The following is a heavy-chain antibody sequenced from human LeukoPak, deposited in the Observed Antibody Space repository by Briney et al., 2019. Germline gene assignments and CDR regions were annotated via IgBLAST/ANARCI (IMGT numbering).Heavy chain of an antibody. Sequence: ASVKVSCKSSGYSFAGYYMQWVRQAPGQGPEWMGWMNPANGVTNYARKFQGRVTLTSDTSISTAYMKLSRLTSDDTAVYYCARDPSGDSSGYPFDYWGQGTVVTVSS. CDR2: MNPANGVT. CDR1: GYSFAGYY. D-gene: IGHD3-22*01. CDR3: ARDPSGDSSGYPFDY. V-gene: IGHV1-2*02. J-gene: IGHJ4*02.